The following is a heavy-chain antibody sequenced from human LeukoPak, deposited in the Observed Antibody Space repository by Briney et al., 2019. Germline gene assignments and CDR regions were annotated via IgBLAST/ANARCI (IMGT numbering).Heavy chain of an antibody. CDR1: GYSFTSYW. J-gene: IGHJ3*02. CDR3: ARQYYYDSSGYYGGAFDI. Sequence: GESLKISCKGSGYSFTSYWIGWVRQMPGKGLEWMGIIYPGDSDTRYSPSFQGQVTISADKSISTAYLQWSSLKASDTATYYCARQYYYDSSGYYGGAFDIWGQGTMVTVSS. V-gene: IGHV5-51*01. CDR2: IYPGDSDT. D-gene: IGHD3-22*01.